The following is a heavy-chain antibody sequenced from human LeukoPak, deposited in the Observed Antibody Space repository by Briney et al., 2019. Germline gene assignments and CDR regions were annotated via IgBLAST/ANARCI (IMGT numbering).Heavy chain of an antibody. CDR2: INPSGGST. Sequence: ASVKVSCKASGYTFTSYYMHWVRQVPGQGLEWMGIINPSGGSTSYAQKLQGRVTMTTDTSTSTAYMELRSLRSDDTAVYYCARVILMGARQDGAFDIWGQGTMVTVSS. CDR3: ARVILMGARQDGAFDI. D-gene: IGHD1-26*01. J-gene: IGHJ3*02. V-gene: IGHV1-46*01. CDR1: GYTFTSYY.